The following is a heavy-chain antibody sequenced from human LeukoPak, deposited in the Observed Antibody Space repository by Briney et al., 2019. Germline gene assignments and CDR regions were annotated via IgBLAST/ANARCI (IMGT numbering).Heavy chain of an antibody. CDR3: ARARIDY. CDR2: IKRDGSEK. CDR1: GFTFSTYW. V-gene: IGHV3-7*04. Sequence: GGSLRLSCAASGFTFSTYWLTWVRQAPGKGLEWVANIKRDGSEKYYVDSVKGRFTISRDNAKNSLYLQMNSLRADDTAVYYCARARIDYWGQGTLVTVSS. J-gene: IGHJ4*02.